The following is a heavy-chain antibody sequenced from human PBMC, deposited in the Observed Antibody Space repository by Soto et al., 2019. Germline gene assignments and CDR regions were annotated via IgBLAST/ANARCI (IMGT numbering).Heavy chain of an antibody. V-gene: IGHV4-59*01. CDR2: IYYTGTT. CDR3: ARSNWNFPFDY. Sequence: QVQLEESGPRLVKPSETLSLTCTISGGSISSFYWNWIRQAPGKGLEWIGYIYYTGTTNYNPSLKSRVTMSPDTSKDQFSLNLTSVTAADTAVYYCARSNWNFPFDYWGQGTLVTVSS. D-gene: IGHD1-7*01. CDR1: GGSISSFY. J-gene: IGHJ4*02.